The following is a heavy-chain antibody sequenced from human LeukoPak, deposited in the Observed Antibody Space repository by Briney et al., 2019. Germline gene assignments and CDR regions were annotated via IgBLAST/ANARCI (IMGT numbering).Heavy chain of an antibody. V-gene: IGHV4-39*02. CDR3: ARDYYDSGSSAL. CDR2: IHYSGST. CDR1: GGSISSTIYY. J-gene: IGHJ4*02. Sequence: PSETLSLTCTVSGGSISSTIYYGGWIRQPPGKGLEWIGTIHYSGSTHYNPSLKSRVTISVDTSKNQFSLKLSSVTAADTAVYYCARDYYDSGSSALWGQGTLVTVSS. D-gene: IGHD3-10*01.